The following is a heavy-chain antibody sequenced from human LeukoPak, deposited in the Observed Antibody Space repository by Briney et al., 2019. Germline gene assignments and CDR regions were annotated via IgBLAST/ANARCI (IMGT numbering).Heavy chain of an antibody. Sequence: PGGSLRLSCAASGFTFSNYAMSWVRQAPGKGLEWVSAISGSGGSTYYADSVKGRFTISRDNSKNTLYLQMNSLRAEDTALYYCAKALDYSDTSGLDYWGQGTLVTVSS. J-gene: IGHJ4*02. CDR3: AKALDYSDTSGLDY. CDR2: ISGSGGST. CDR1: GFTFSNYA. D-gene: IGHD3-22*01. V-gene: IGHV3-23*01.